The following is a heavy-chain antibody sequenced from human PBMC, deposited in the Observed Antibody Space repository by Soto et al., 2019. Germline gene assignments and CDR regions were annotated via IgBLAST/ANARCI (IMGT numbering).Heavy chain of an antibody. CDR3: ARDGEWELLCY. V-gene: IGHV3-48*01. CDR2: ISSSSSTI. Sequence: EVQLVESGGGLVQAGGSLRLSCAASGFTFSSYSMNWVRQAPGKGLEWVSYISSSSSTIYYADSVKGRFTISRDNAKNSLYLQMNSLRAEDTAVYYCARDGEWELLCYWGQGTLVTVSS. CDR1: GFTFSSYS. J-gene: IGHJ4*02. D-gene: IGHD1-26*01.